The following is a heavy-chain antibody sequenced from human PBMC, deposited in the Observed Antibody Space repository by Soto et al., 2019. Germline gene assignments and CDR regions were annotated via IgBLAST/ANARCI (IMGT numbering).Heavy chain of an antibody. V-gene: IGHV3-23*01. D-gene: IGHD4-17*01. J-gene: IGHJ4*02. CDR3: PARGGTTVTTLKDY. CDR2: ISGSGGST. CDR1: GFTFSSYA. Sequence: EVQLLESGGGLVQPGGSLRLSCAASGFTFSSYAMSWVRQAPGKGLEWVSAISGSGGSTYYADSVKGRFTISRDNSKNTLYLQMKSLRAEDTAVYYCPARGGTTVTTLKDYWGQGTLVTVSS.